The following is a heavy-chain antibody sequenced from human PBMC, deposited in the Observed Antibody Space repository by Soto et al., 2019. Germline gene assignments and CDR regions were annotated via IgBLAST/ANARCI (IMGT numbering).Heavy chain of an antibody. J-gene: IGHJ6*03. V-gene: IGHV4-34*01. CDR1: GTSFSGYY. CDR3: ARGPYGSGIRSPYYNYYMDV. D-gene: IGHD3-10*01. Sequence: PSETLSLTCAVYGTSFSGYYWSWIRQAPGKGLEWIGEISHSGSTNYNPSLKSRVMISLDTSKAQFSLKLSSVSAADTAVYYCARGPYGSGIRSPYYNYYMDVWGKGTTVTVSS. CDR2: ISHSGST.